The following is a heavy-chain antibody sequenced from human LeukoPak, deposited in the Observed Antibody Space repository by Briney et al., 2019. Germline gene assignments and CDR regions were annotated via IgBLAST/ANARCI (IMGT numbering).Heavy chain of an antibody. CDR2: IYYSGST. Sequence: PSETLSLTCTVSGGSISSSSYYWGWIRQPPGKGLEWIRSIYYSGSTYYNPSLKSRVTISVDTSKNQFSLKLSSVTAADTAVYYCARVPYCSGGSCYPGYYYYYYMDVWGKGTTVTVSS. J-gene: IGHJ6*03. CDR3: ARVPYCSGGSCYPGYYYYYYMDV. D-gene: IGHD2-15*01. CDR1: GGSISSSSYY. V-gene: IGHV4-39*01.